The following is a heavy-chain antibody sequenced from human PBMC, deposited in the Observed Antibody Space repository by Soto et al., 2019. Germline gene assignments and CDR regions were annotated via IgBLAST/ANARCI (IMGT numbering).Heavy chain of an antibody. V-gene: IGHV4-61*01. CDR3: ARDRGLVGATFAEY. J-gene: IGHJ4*02. D-gene: IGHD1-26*01. Sequence: SETLSLTCTVSGGSVSSGSYYWSWIRQPPGKGLEWIGYIYYSVSTNYNPSLKSRVTISVDTSKNQFSLKLSSVTAADTAVYYCARDRGLVGATFAEYWGQGNMVTVSS. CDR1: GGSVSSGSYY. CDR2: IYYSVST.